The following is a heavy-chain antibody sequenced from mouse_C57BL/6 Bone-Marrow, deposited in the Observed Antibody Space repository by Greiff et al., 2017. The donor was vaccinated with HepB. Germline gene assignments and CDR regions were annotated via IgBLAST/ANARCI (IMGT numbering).Heavy chain of an antibody. CDR1: GYSFTGYY. V-gene: IGHV1-42*01. D-gene: IGHD3-1*01. Sequence: EVQLQQSGPELVKPGASVKISCKASGYSFTGYYMNWVKQSPEKSLEWIGEINPSTGGTTYNQKFKAKATLTVDKSSSTAYMQLKSLTSEDSAVYYCALAYSFMDYWGQGTSVTVSS. J-gene: IGHJ4*01. CDR2: INPSTGGT. CDR3: ALAYSFMDY.